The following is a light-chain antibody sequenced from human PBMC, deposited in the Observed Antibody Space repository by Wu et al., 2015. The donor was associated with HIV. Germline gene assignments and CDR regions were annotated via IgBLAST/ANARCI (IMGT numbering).Light chain of an antibody. CDR2: AAS. CDR3: QQYYSYPLT. J-gene: IGKJ4*01. Sequence: AIRMTQSPSSLSASTGDRVTITCRASQGISSYLAWFQQKPEKAPKLLIYAASTLQSGVPSRFSGSGSGTDSTLTISCLQSEDFATYYCQQYYSYPLTFGGGTKVEIK. CDR1: QGISSY. V-gene: IGKV1-8*01.